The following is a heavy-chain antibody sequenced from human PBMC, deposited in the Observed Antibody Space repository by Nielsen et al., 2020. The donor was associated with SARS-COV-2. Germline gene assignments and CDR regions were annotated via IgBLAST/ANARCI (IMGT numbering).Heavy chain of an antibody. CDR1: GFAFSDST. Sequence: GGSLRLSCAASGFAFSDSTMHWVRQASGKGLEWVGRIRTKANNYATVYAASVKGRFTISRDDSENTAYLQMNSLRTEDTAVYFCARVNPVSDSWFDALDIWGQGTMVTVSS. J-gene: IGHJ3*02. CDR2: IRTKANNYAT. D-gene: IGHD6-13*01. CDR3: ARVNPVSDSWFDALDI. V-gene: IGHV3-73*01.